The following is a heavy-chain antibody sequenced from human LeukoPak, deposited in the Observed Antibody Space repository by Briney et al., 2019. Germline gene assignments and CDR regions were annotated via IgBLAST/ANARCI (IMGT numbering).Heavy chain of an antibody. CDR3: ARTAQYGHSYFDY. D-gene: IGHD2-8*01. V-gene: IGHV4-38-2*01. CDR1: GYSISSGYY. CDR2: IYHSGST. J-gene: IGHJ4*02. Sequence: PSETLSLTCAVSGYSISSGYYWGWIRQPPGKGLEWIGGIYHSGSTHYNPSLKSRVTISVDTSKNQFSLKVSSVTAADTAVYYCARTAQYGHSYFDYWGQGTLVTVSS.